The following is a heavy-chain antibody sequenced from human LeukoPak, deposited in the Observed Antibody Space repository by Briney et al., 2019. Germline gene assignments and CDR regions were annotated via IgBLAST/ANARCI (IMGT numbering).Heavy chain of an antibody. CDR3: ARDRGLTLFYYGMDV. Sequence: GGSLRLSCAASGFTFSNHEMTWVRQAPGKGLEWVSYISSSGGTIYYADSVKGRFTISRGNAKNSLYLQMNNLRAEDTAVYYCARDRGLTLFYYGMDVWGQGTTVTVSS. CDR2: ISSSGGTI. D-gene: IGHD2-21*01. J-gene: IGHJ6*02. CDR1: GFTFSNHE. V-gene: IGHV3-48*03.